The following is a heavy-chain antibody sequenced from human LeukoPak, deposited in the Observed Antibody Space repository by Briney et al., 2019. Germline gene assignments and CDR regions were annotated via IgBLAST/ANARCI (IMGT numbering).Heavy chain of an antibody. CDR1: GGSISSSSYY. CDR2: IYYSGST. CDR3: ARGGGPYYDFWSGYLGDNWFDP. V-gene: IGHV4-39*07. D-gene: IGHD3-3*01. J-gene: IGHJ5*02. Sequence: SETLSLTCTVSGGSISSSSYYWGWIRQPPGKGLEWIGSIYYSGSTYYNPSLKSRVTISVDTSKNQFSLKLSSVTAADTAVYYCARGGGPYYDFWSGYLGDNWFDPWGQGTLVTVSS.